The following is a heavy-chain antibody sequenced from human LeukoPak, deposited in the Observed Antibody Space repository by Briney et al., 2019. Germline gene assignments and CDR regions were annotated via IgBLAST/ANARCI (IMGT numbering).Heavy chain of an antibody. CDR2: ISSSGSTM. Sequence: GGSLRLSCAASGFTFNDYYMSWIRQAPGKGLEWVSYISSSGSTMYYADSVKGRFTISRDNAKNSLFLQMNSLRAEDTAVYYCAKDDCSSTSCFAYYYYMDVWGKGTTVTVSS. CDR3: AKDDCSSTSCFAYYYYMDV. CDR1: GFTFNDYY. D-gene: IGHD2-2*01. V-gene: IGHV3-11*04. J-gene: IGHJ6*03.